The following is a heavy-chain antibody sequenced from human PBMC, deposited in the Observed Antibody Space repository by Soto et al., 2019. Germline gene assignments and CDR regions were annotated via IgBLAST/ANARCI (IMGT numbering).Heavy chain of an antibody. Sequence: PGGSLRLSCVASGISFTTYAMTWVRLAPGKGLEWVSAISGSGVSTYYADSVKGRFTISRDNSKNTLYLQMNSLRAEDTALYYCAKVPSDPRRGYYYYGMDVWGQGTTVTVSS. D-gene: IGHD2-21*02. CDR2: ISGSGVST. CDR3: AKVPSDPRRGYYYYGMDV. CDR1: GISFTTYA. V-gene: IGHV3-23*01. J-gene: IGHJ6*02.